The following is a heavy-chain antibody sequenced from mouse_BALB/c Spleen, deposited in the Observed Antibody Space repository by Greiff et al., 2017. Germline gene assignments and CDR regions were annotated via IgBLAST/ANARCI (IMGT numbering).Heavy chain of an antibody. V-gene: IGHV1S127*01. D-gene: IGHD1-2*01. CDR2: IDPSDSET. Sequence: VQLQQSGPQLVRPGASVKISCKASGYSFTSYWMHWVKQRPGQGLEWIGMIDPSDSETRLNQKFKDKATLTVDKSSSTAYMQLSSPTSEDSAVYYCARSGTTATDWYFDVWGAGTTVTVSS. J-gene: IGHJ1*01. CDR3: ARSGTTATDWYFDV. CDR1: GYSFTSYW.